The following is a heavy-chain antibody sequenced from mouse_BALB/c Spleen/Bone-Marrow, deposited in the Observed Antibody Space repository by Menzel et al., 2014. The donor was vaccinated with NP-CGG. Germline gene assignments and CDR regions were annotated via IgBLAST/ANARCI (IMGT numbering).Heavy chain of an antibody. CDR3: ARFPMDY. Sequence: DVMLVESGGGLVQPGGSLRLSCTTSGFTFTDYYMSWVRQPPGKALEWLAFIRNKAYGYTTEYSASVRGRFTISRDISQSILYLQMNTLRAEDSATYYCARFPMDYWGQGTSVTVSS. J-gene: IGHJ4*01. CDR2: IRNKAYGYTT. V-gene: IGHV7-3*02. CDR1: GFTFTDYY.